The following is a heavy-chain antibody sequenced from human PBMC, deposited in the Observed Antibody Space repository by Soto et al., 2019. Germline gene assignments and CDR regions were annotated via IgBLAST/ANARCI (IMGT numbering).Heavy chain of an antibody. D-gene: IGHD6-13*01. CDR1: GYTFTSYG. CDR2: ISAYNGNT. J-gene: IGHJ6*02. CDR3: ARILGIAAAGTDYYYYGMDV. Sequence: ASVKVSCKASGYTFTSYGISWVRQAPGQGLEWMGWISAYNGNTNYAQKLQGRVTMTTDTSTSTAYMELRSLGSDDTAVYYCARILGIAAAGTDYYYYGMDVWGQGTTVTVSS. V-gene: IGHV1-18*01.